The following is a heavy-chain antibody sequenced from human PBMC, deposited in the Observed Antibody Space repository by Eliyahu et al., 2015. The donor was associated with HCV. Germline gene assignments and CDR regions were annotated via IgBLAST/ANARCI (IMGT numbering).Heavy chain of an antibody. CDR3: ALEGGSSGPRWFDP. D-gene: IGHD3-22*01. CDR1: GGTFTSYS. V-gene: IGHV1-69*01. J-gene: IGHJ5*02. CDR2: ISPVLGST. Sequence: QVQLVQSGAEVKRPGSSVKXSCKASGGTFTSYSISWVRQAPGQGLEWLGGISPVLGSTNYAQKSQGRVTITADESTTTAYMELSSLKSEDTAVYYCALEGGSSGPRWFDPWGQGTLVTVSS.